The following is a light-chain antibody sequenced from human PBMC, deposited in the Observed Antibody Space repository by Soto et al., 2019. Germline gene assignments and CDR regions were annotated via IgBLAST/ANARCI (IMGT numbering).Light chain of an antibody. CDR3: QQYYDWPPIT. Sequence: EIVMTQSPATLSLSPGERATISCRASQSVTSNLAWYQQKPVQSPRLLIYGASISATGIPARFSGSGSGTEFTLTISSLQSEDLAIYYCQQYYDWPPITFGQGTRLEIK. CDR1: QSVTSN. CDR2: GAS. V-gene: IGKV3-15*01. J-gene: IGKJ5*01.